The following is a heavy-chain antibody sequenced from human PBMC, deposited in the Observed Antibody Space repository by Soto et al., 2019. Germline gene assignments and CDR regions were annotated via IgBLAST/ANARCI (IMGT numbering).Heavy chain of an antibody. J-gene: IGHJ6*02. CDR2: ISYHGNNQ. CDR1: GFTFSSYG. V-gene: IGHV3-30*03. Sequence: GGSLRLSCAASGFTFSSYGMHWVRQAPGKGLEWVAVISYHGNNQFYADSVKGRFTISRDNSDNTLYLEMNSLKPEDTAVYYCAIGRAHYYGMDVWGQGITVTVSS. CDR3: AIGRAHYYGMDV.